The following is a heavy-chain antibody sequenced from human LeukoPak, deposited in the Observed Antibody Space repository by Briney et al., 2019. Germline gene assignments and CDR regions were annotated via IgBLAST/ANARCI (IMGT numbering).Heavy chain of an antibody. V-gene: IGHV4-59*12. CDR3: ARGLLRPGYFDY. Sequence: SETLSLTCTVSGGSISSYYWSWIRQPPGKGLEWIGYIYYSGSTYYNPSLKSRVTISVDTSKNQFSLKLSSVTAADTAVYYCARGLLRPGYFDYWGQGTLVTVSS. CDR1: GGSISSYY. D-gene: IGHD1-26*01. CDR2: IYYSGST. J-gene: IGHJ4*02.